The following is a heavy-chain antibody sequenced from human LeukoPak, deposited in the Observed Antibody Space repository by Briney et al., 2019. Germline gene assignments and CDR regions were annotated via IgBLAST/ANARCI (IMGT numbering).Heavy chain of an antibody. V-gene: IGHV4-38-2*01. CDR3: ARHYTYGSKPFDY. D-gene: IGHD5-18*01. J-gene: IGHJ4*02. Sequence: PSETLSLTCAVSGYSMSSGYYWGWIRQPPGKGLEWIGSIYHSGSTFYNPSLKSRVTISIDRSTKQFSLKPSSVTAADTAVYYCARHYTYGSKPFDYWGQGTLVTVSS. CDR2: IYHSGST. CDR1: GYSMSSGYY.